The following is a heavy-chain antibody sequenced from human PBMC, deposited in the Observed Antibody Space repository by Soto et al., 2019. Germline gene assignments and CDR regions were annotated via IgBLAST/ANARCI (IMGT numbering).Heavy chain of an antibody. CDR2: ISAYNGNT. J-gene: IGHJ4*02. D-gene: IGHD3-10*01. CDR3: GRVGSALDY. CDR1: GYTFTSYG. Sequence: QVQLVQSGAEVKKPGASVKVSCKASGYTFTSYGISWVRQAPGQGLEWMGWISAYNGNTNYAQKPQGRVTRTTDTSTSTTYMELRSLRSEGRAVYFCGRVGSALDYWGQGTLVTVSS. V-gene: IGHV1-18*01.